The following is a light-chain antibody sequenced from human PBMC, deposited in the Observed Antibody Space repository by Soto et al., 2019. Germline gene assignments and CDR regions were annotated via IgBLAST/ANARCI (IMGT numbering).Light chain of an antibody. Sequence: EIVMTQSPATLSVSPGDSATLSCRASQRISNNVAWYQQTPGQAPRLLIYDADTRATGVPDRFIGSGSGTEFTLTISSLQSEDFAVYYCQQCYNSAPWTFGQGTKVDIK. CDR3: QQCYNSAPWT. CDR2: DAD. V-gene: IGKV3-15*01. CDR1: QRISNN. J-gene: IGKJ1*01.